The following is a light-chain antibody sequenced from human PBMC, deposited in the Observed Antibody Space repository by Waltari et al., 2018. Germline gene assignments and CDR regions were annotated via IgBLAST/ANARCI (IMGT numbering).Light chain of an antibody. CDR2: GKN. CDR1: RSNMGAGYD. CDR3: QTYGRRLSAHVV. Sequence: QSVLTQPPSVSGAPGQRVTISCTGGRSNMGAGYDVHWYQKHPGTAPRLLIYGKNKRPAGVPDRFSGYKSGTSACLAITGRQAEDEADYYCQTYGRRLSAHVVFGGGTKLTVL. J-gene: IGLJ2*01. V-gene: IGLV1-40*01.